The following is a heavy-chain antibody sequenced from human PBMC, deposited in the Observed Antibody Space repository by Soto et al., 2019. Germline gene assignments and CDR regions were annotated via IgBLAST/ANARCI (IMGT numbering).Heavy chain of an antibody. CDR1: GGTFSSYT. V-gene: IGHV1-69*02. D-gene: IGHD1-7*01. Sequence: ASVKVSCKASGGTFSSYTISWVRQAPGQGLEWMGRIIPILGIANYAQKFQGRVTITADKSTSTAYMELSSLRSEDTAVYYCASLGSGWNYEESYYYMDVWGKGTTVTVSS. J-gene: IGHJ6*03. CDR2: IIPILGIA. CDR3: ASLGSGWNYEESYYYMDV.